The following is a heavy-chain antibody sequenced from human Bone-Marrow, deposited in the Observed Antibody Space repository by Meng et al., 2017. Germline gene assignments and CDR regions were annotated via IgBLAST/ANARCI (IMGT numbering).Heavy chain of an antibody. CDR1: GGPIRSSSYY. J-gene: IGHJ4*02. CDR2: IYYSGST. V-gene: IGHV4-39*07. Sequence: SETLSLTCTVSGGPIRSSSYYWGWICQPTGKGLEWIGSIYYSGSTYYHPSLKCRVTMSVDTSKNQFSLKLCSVTAADTAVYYCAREYCGGDCYFVSEYYFDYWGQGTLVTVSS. CDR3: AREYCGGDCYFVSEYYFDY. D-gene: IGHD2-21*02.